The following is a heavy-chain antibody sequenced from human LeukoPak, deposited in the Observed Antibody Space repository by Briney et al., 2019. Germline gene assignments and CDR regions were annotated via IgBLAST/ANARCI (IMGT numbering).Heavy chain of an antibody. D-gene: IGHD6-13*01. CDR1: GGSFSGYY. Sequence: PSETLSLTCAVYGGSFSGYYWSWIRQPPGKGPEWIGEINHRGSTNYNPSLKSRVTISVDTSKNQFSLKLSSVTAADTAVYYCARPSIAAAGITAFDIWGQGTMVTVSS. CDR3: ARPSIAAAGITAFDI. J-gene: IGHJ3*02. CDR2: INHRGST. V-gene: IGHV4-34*01.